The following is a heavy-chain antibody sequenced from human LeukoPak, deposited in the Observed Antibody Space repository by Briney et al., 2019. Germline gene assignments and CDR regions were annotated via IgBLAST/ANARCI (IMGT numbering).Heavy chain of an antibody. V-gene: IGHV4-34*01. J-gene: IGHJ4*02. Sequence: PSETLSLTCAVYGGSFSGYYRSWIRQPPGKGLEWIGEINHSGSTNYNPSLKSRVTISVDTSKNQFFLKLSSVTAADTAVYYCARAYGSGSSFDYWGQGTLVTVSS. CDR3: ARAYGSGSSFDY. D-gene: IGHD3-10*01. CDR2: INHSGST. CDR1: GGSFSGYY.